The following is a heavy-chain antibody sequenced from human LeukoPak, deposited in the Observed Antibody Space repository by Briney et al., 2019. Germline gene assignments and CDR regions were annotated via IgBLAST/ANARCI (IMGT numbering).Heavy chain of an antibody. Sequence: SETLSLTCTVSGGSISSSSYYWGWIRQPPGKGLEWIGSIYYSGSTYYNPSLKSRVTISVDTSKNQFSLKLSSVTAADTAVYYCARGIQGRRITMVRGVVRYFDYWGQGTLVTVSS. D-gene: IGHD3-10*01. CDR1: GGSISSSSYY. J-gene: IGHJ4*02. CDR3: ARGIQGRRITMVRGVVRYFDY. CDR2: IYYSGST. V-gene: IGHV4-39*07.